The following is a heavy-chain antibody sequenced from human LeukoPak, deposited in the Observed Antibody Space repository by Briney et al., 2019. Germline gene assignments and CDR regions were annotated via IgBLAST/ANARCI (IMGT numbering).Heavy chain of an antibody. J-gene: IGHJ5*01. V-gene: IGHV3-33*08. CDR3: ARDIDTSSHYSRFDP. D-gene: IGHD3-22*01. CDR1: GFTFSSYS. Sequence: GGSLRLSCAASGFTFSSYSMNWVRQAPGKGLEWVAVFWSDGTKKYYADSVKGRFTISRDNSKNTLYLQMSSLRAEDTAIYYCARDIDTSSHYSRFDPWGQGTLVTVSS. CDR2: FWSDGTKK.